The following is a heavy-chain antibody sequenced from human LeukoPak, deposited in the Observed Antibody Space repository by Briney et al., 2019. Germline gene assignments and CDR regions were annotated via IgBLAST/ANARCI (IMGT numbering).Heavy chain of an antibody. CDR1: GGSISSYY. D-gene: IGHD3-10*01. CDR2: IYTSGST. V-gene: IGHV4-4*07. Sequence: SETLSLTCTVSGGSISSYYWSWIRQPAGKGLEWIGRIYTSGSTNYNPSLKSRVTMSVDTSKNQFSLKLSSVTAADTAVYYCARSMHITMVRGVIINPSYYFDYWGQGTRSPSPQ. CDR3: ARSMHITMVRGVIINPSYYFDY. J-gene: IGHJ4*02.